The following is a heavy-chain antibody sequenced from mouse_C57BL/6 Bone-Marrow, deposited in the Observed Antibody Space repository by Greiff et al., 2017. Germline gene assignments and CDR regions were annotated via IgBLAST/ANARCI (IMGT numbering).Heavy chain of an antibody. J-gene: IGHJ4*01. CDR2: ISDGGSYT. CDR1: GFTFSSYA. D-gene: IGHD2-3*01. CDR3: ARWLLGAMDY. Sequence: EVHLVESGGGLVKPGGSLKLSCAASGFTFSSYAMSWVRQTPEKRLEWVATISDGGSYTYYPDNVKGRFTISRDNAKNNLYLQMSQLKSEDTAMYYCARWLLGAMDYWGQGTSVTVSS. V-gene: IGHV5-4*01.